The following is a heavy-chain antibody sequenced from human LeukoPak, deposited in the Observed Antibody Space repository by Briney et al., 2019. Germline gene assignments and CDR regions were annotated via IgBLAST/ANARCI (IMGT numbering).Heavy chain of an antibody. V-gene: IGHV1-69*13. CDR2: IIPIFGTA. CDR3: AREKLPDAFDI. Sequence: ASVNVSCKASGGTFSSYAISWVRQAPGQGLEWMGGIIPIFGTANYAQKFQGRVTITADESTSTAYMELSSLRSEDTAVYYCAREKLPDAFDIWGQGTMVTVSS. J-gene: IGHJ3*02. CDR1: GGTFSSYA. D-gene: IGHD4-23*01.